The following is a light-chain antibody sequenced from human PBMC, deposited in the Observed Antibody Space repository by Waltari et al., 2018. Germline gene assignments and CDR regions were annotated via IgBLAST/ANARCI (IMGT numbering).Light chain of an antibody. J-gene: IGKJ4*01. CDR3: QQRSNWPLT. Sequence: EIVLTQSPATLSLSPGERATLSCRASQSVSSYLAWYQQKPGQAPRLLIYDASNRATSIPARFSGSGSGTDFTVTISSLEPEDFAVYYCQQRSNWPLTFGGGTKVEIK. CDR1: QSVSSY. V-gene: IGKV3-11*01. CDR2: DAS.